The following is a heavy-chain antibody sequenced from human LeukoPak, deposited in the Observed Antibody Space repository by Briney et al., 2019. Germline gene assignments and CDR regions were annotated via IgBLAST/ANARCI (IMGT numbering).Heavy chain of an antibody. Sequence: ASVKVSCKASGYTFTNYYMHWVRQAPGQGLEWMGIINPSGGHTSYAQKFQGRVTMTRDTSTSTVYMELSRLRSDDTAVYYCARVLDYYDSHIDYWGQGTLVTVSS. D-gene: IGHD3-22*01. V-gene: IGHV1-46*01. CDR1: GYTFTNYY. CDR2: INPSGGHT. CDR3: ARVLDYYDSHIDY. J-gene: IGHJ4*02.